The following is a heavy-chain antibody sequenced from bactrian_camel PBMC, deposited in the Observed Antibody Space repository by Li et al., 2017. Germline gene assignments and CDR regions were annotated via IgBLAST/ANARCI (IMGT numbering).Heavy chain of an antibody. V-gene: IGHV3S6*01. CDR3: AADRPSYTLYECRAS. CDR1: GYTASTYF. J-gene: IGHJ4*01. D-gene: IGHD4*01. Sequence: HVQLVESGGGSVQAGGSLRLSCAASGYTASTYFVAWFRQPPGKEREGVAVIHSQGHYTRYADPVKGRFTLSQDDAKSTVYLQMNNLKTEDTAVYYCAADRPSYTLYECRASWGQGTQVTVS. CDR2: IHSQGHYT.